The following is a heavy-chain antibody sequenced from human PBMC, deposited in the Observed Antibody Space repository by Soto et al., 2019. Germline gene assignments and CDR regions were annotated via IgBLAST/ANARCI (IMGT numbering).Heavy chain of an antibody. V-gene: IGHV3-49*03. Sequence: GGSLRLSCTGSGFTFGDYAMSWFRQAPGKGLEWVGFIRSKAYGGTTEYAASVKGRFTISRDDSKSIAYLQMNSLKTEDTAVYYCTREGGNWNYPNWFDPWGQGTLVTVSS. CDR2: IRSKAYGGTT. D-gene: IGHD1-7*01. CDR3: TREGGNWNYPNWFDP. CDR1: GFTFGDYA. J-gene: IGHJ5*02.